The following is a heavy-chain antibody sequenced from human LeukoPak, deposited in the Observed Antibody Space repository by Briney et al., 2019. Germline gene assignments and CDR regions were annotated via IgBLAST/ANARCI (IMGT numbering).Heavy chain of an antibody. CDR1: GFTFSSYW. V-gene: IGHV3-74*03. CDR3: ARDLDYGGKSNFDY. D-gene: IGHD4-23*01. Sequence: GGSLRLSCAASGFTFSSYWMHWARQAPGKGLVWVSRIKSAGSSIMYADSVKGRFTISRDNAKNTVYLQMNSLRAEDTAVYYCARDLDYGGKSNFDYWGQGTLVTVSS. J-gene: IGHJ4*02. CDR2: IKSAGSSI.